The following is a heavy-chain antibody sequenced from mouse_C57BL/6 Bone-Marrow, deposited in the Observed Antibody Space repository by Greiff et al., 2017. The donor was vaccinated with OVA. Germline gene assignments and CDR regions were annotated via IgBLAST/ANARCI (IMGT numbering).Heavy chain of an antibody. V-gene: IGHV5-15*01. J-gene: IGHJ4*01. CDR1: GFTFSDYG. Sequence: EVKLMESGGGLVQPGGSLKLSCAASGFTFSDYGMAWVRQAPRKGPEWVAFISNLAYSIYYADTVTGRFTISRENAKNTLYLEMSSLRSEDTAMYYCAREDYSYAMDYWGQGTSVTVSS. CDR3: AREDYSYAMDY. CDR2: ISNLAYSI. D-gene: IGHD1-1*01.